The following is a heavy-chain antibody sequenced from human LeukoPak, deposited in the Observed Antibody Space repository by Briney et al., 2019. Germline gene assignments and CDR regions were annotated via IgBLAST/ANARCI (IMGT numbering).Heavy chain of an antibody. CDR3: TRDSGDDSSGYYSSNFDY. CDR2: IRSKAYGGTT. D-gene: IGHD3-22*01. J-gene: IGHJ4*02. V-gene: IGHV3-49*04. Sequence: GRSLRLSCTASGFTFGDYAMGWVRQAPGKGLEWEGFIRSKAYGGTTEYVASVKGRFTISRDDSKSIAYLQMNSLKTEDTAVYYCTRDSGDDSSGYYSSNFDYWGQGTLVTVSS. CDR1: GFTFGDYA.